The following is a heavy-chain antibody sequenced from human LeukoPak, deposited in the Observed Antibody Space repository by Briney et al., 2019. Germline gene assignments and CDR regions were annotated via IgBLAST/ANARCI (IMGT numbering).Heavy chain of an antibody. CDR3: AKSAMVVTPVPDDFDY. Sequence: GGSLRLSCAASGFTFSSSGMHWVRQAPGKGLEWVAVISYDGSNKYYADSVKGRFTFSRDNSKNTLYLQMNSLRAEDTAVYYCAKSAMVVTPVPDDFDYWGQGTLVTVSS. D-gene: IGHD4-23*01. J-gene: IGHJ4*02. CDR1: GFTFSSSG. CDR2: ISYDGSNK. V-gene: IGHV3-30*18.